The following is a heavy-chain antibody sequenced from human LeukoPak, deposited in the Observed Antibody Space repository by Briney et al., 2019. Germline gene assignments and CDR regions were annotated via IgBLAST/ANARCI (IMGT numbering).Heavy chain of an antibody. D-gene: IGHD2-2*01. Sequence: SETLSLTCTVSGGSISSSSYYWGWIRQPPGKGLEWIGEINHSGSTNYNPSLKSRVTISVDTSKNQFSLKLSSVTAADTAVYYCARGRFYLCGFRVVPAAMCQRSFDYWGQGTLVTVSS. CDR3: ARGRFYLCGFRVVPAAMCQRSFDY. J-gene: IGHJ4*02. CDR1: GGSISSSSYY. V-gene: IGHV4-39*07. CDR2: INHSGST.